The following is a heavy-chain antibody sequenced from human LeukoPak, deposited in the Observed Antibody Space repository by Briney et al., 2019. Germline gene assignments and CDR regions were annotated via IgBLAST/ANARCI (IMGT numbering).Heavy chain of an antibody. CDR1: GFTFDNYG. J-gene: IGHJ4*02. D-gene: IGHD3-22*01. CDR3: AGVPLQTMPTSKIVVYYYPFDC. Sequence: PGGSLRLSCAASGFTFDNYGMRWVRQAPGKGLEWVSAINRSGGRTGYGGCVKGRFTISRENAKDSLYLQKTSLKAEDTALSYCAGVPLQTMPTSKIVVYYYPFDCWGRGTLVTVSS. V-gene: IGHV3-20*04. CDR2: INRSGGRT.